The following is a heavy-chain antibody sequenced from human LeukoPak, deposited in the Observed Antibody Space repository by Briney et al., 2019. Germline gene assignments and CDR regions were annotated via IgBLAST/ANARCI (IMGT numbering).Heavy chain of an antibody. V-gene: IGHV6-1*01. CDR3: ARGGNSSGWYFDWFDP. D-gene: IGHD6-19*01. Sequence: SQTLSLTFAISGDSVSINSAAWNWIRQSPSRGLEWLGRTYYRSKWYNDYAVSVKSLITINPDTSKNQFSLQLNSVTPEDTAVYYCARGGNSSGWYFDWFDPWGQGTLVTVSS. CDR1: GDSVSINSAA. CDR2: TYYRSKWYN. J-gene: IGHJ5*02.